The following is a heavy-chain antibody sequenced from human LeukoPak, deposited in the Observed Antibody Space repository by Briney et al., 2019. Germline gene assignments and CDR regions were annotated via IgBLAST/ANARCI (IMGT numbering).Heavy chain of an antibody. CDR2: IYYSGST. V-gene: IGHV4-59*08. CDR1: GGSFSSYY. Sequence: PSETLSLTCTVSGGSFSSYYWSWIRQPPGKGLEWMGYIYYSGSTNYNPSIKSRVNISVDTFKNQFSLKLSSVTAADTAVYYCARQGNTMIRGVIKGNWFDPWGQGTLVTVSS. D-gene: IGHD3-10*01. J-gene: IGHJ5*02. CDR3: ARQGNTMIRGVIKGNWFDP.